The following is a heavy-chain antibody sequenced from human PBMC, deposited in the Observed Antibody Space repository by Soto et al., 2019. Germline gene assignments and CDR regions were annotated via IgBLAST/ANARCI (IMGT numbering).Heavy chain of an antibody. J-gene: IGHJ4*02. V-gene: IGHV3-23*01. CDR2: ISGSDGST. D-gene: IGHD3-10*01. CDR3: ALGRVTLCFGELSGEIDY. Sequence: EVQLLESGGGLVQPGGSLRLSCAASGFTFSSYAMSWVRQAPGKGLEWVSAISGSDGSTYYADSVKGRFTISRDNSKNTLYLQINSLRAEDTAVYYCALGRVTLCFGELSGEIDYWGQGTLVTVSS. CDR1: GFTFSSYA.